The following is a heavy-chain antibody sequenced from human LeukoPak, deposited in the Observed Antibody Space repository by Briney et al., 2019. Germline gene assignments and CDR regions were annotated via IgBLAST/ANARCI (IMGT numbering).Heavy chain of an antibody. CDR1: GFTLSTYA. CDR3: ARLAVLSRGY. CDR2: ISDSGVTT. J-gene: IGHJ4*02. Sequence: PGRTLRLSCVASGFTLSTYAMSWVRQAPGKGLEWGSSISDSGVTTYYADSVKGRFTISRDDSKNTLYLQMNSLRAEDTAVYYCARLAVLSRGYWGQGTLVTVSS. D-gene: IGHD3-10*01. V-gene: IGHV3-23*01.